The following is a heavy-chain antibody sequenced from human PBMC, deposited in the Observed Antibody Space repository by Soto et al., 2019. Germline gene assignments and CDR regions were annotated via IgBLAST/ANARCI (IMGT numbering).Heavy chain of an antibody. D-gene: IGHD3-10*01. Sequence: SETLSLTCTVSGGSISSSYYYWGWIRQPPGKGLEWIGSIYYRGNTYYNSSLKSRVTISIDTSKNQFSLMLSSVTAADTAVYYCARARLLWFGEFSGPYYYYYYGMDVWGQGTTVT. J-gene: IGHJ6*02. CDR1: GGSISSSYYY. CDR2: IYYRGNT. CDR3: ARARLLWFGEFSGPYYYYYYGMDV. V-gene: IGHV4-39*01.